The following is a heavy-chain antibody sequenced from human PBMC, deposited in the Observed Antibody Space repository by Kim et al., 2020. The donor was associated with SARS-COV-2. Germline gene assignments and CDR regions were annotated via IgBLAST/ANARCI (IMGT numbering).Heavy chain of an antibody. CDR2: IKQDGSEK. D-gene: IGHD3-9*01. V-gene: IGHV3-7*04. CDR1: GFTFSSYW. J-gene: IGHJ4*02. CDR3: ARVTSSYDILTGYYGDY. Sequence: GGSLRLSCAASGFTFSSYWMSWVRQAPGKGLEWVANIKQDGSEKYYVDSVKGRFTISRDNAKNSLYLQMNSLRAEDTAVYYCARVTSSYDILTGYYGDYWGQGTLVTVSS.